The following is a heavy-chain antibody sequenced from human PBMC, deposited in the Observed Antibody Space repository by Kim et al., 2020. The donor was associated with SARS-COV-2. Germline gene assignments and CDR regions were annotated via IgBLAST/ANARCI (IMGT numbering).Heavy chain of an antibody. V-gene: IGHV3-21*01. D-gene: IGHD5-12*01. Sequence: GGSLRLSCAASGFTFSSYSMNWVRQAPGKGLEWVSSISSSSSYIYYADSVKGRFTISRDNAKNSLYLQMNSLRAEDTAVYYCARYGYDWTVYYYYGMDVWGQGTTVTVSS. J-gene: IGHJ6*02. CDR3: ARYGYDWTVYYYYGMDV. CDR2: ISSSSSYI. CDR1: GFTFSSYS.